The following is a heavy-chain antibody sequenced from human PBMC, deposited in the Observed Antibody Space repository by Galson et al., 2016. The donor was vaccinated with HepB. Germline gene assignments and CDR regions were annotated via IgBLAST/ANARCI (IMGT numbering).Heavy chain of an antibody. V-gene: IGHV4-34*01. CDR1: GGSFTGSY. D-gene: IGHD6-19*01. CDR2: INHSGSETT. CDR3: ARGRGIAVGRNFDP. Sequence: SETLSLTCAVSGGSFTGSYWTWIRQPPGKGLEWIGEINHSGSETTNYNLSLKSRVTISLDTSKNQVSLKLNSVTAADTAVYYCARGRGIAVGRNFDPWGPGTLVTVSS. J-gene: IGHJ5*02.